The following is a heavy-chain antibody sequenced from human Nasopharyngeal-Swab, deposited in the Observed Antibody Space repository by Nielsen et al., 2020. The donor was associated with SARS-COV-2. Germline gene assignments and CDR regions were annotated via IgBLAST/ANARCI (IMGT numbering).Heavy chain of an antibody. J-gene: IGHJ6*02. CDR3: AKDWREYSSSSYYYYGMDV. Sequence: GESLKISCAASGFTFSSYWMSWVRQAPGKGLEWVANIKQDGSEKYYVDSVKGRFTISRDNAKNSLYLQMNSLRAEDTVVYYCAKDWREYSSSSYYYYGMDVWGQGTTVTVSS. D-gene: IGHD6-6*01. V-gene: IGHV3-7*01. CDR2: IKQDGSEK. CDR1: GFTFSSYW.